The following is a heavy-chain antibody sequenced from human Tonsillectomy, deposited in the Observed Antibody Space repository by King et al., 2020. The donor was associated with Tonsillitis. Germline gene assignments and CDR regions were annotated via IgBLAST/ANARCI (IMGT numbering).Heavy chain of an antibody. CDR1: GGSISSSDYS. V-gene: IGHV4-30-4*01. D-gene: IGHD2-2*01. CDR3: ARSIPAARHQDAFDI. CDR2: IFYSVNT. J-gene: IGHJ3*02. Sequence: VQLQESGPGLVKPSQTLSLTCNVSGGSISSSDYSWTWIRQPPGKGLEWIGYIFYSVNTFYNPSLKSRVTISGDTSMTPFSLRLSSVTAADTAVYYCARSIPAARHQDAFDIWGQGTMVTVSS.